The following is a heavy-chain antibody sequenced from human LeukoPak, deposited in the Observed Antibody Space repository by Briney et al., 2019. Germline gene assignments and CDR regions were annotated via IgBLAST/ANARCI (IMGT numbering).Heavy chain of an antibody. CDR3: ARVDGSGILIDY. J-gene: IGHJ4*02. CDR1: GGSFSGYY. V-gene: IGHV4-34*01. D-gene: IGHD3-10*01. CDR2: INHSGST. Sequence: PSETLSLTCAVYGGSFSGYYWSWIRQPPGKGLEWIGEINHSGSTNYNPSLKSRVTISVDTSKNQFSLKLSSVTAADTAVYYCARVDGSGILIDYWGQGTLVTVSS.